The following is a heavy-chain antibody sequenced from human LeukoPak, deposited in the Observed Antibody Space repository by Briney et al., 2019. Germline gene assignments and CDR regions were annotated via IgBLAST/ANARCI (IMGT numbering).Heavy chain of an antibody. V-gene: IGHV4-34*01. CDR2: INHSGST. CDR3: ARETYYYDSSGLQH. CDR1: GGSFSGYY. J-gene: IGHJ1*01. D-gene: IGHD3-22*01. Sequence: SETLSLTCAVYGGSFSGYYWSWIRQPPGKGLEWIGEINHSGSTNYNPSLKSRVTISVDTSKNQFSLKLSSVTAADTAVYYCARETYYYDSSGLQHWGQGTLVTVSS.